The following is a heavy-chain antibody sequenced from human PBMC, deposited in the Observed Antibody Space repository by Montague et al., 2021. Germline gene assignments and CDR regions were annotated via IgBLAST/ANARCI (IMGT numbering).Heavy chain of an antibody. CDR1: GFTFSSYA. J-gene: IGHJ6*03. D-gene: IGHD6-13*01. V-gene: IGHV3-30*04. Sequence: SLRLSCAASGFTFSSYAMHWVRQAPGKGLEWVTVISYDGSNKYYADSVKGRFTISRDNSKNTLYLQMNSLRPEETAVYYWARAGQHLDYYNYYLDVWGKGTTVTASS. CDR2: ISYDGSNK. CDR3: ARAGQHLDYYNYYLDV.